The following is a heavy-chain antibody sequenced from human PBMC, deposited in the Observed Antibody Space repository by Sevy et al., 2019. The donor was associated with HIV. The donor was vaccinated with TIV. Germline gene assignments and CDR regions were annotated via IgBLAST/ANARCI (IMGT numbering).Heavy chain of an antibody. CDR1: GFTFSRYD. Sequence: GGSLRLSCAASGFTFSRYDMHWVRQVTGKGLEWVAAISTFHDTFYADSVKGRFTISRESATESLFLQMNSLREGENAVYYCARGHGGNGQGQDDAFDIWGQGTMVTVSS. D-gene: IGHD2-8*01. V-gene: IGHV3-13*01. CDR3: ARGHGGNGQGQDDAFDI. J-gene: IGHJ3*02. CDR2: ISTFHDT.